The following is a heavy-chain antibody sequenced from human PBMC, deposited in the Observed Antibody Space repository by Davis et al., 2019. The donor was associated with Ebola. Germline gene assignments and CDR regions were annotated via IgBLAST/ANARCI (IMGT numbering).Heavy chain of an antibody. CDR1: GGSISSSSYY. V-gene: IGHV4-39*01. J-gene: IGHJ4*02. CDR2: IYYSGST. CDR3: ARWGGLRDFDY. D-gene: IGHD4-17*01. Sequence: PSETLSLTCTVSGGSISSSSYYWGWIRQPPGKGLEWIGSIYYSGSTYYNPSLKSRVTISVDTSKNQFSLKLSSVTAADTAVYYCARWGGLRDFDYWGQGTLVTVSS.